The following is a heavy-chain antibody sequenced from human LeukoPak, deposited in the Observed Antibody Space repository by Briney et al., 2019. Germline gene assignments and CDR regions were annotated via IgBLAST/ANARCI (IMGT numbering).Heavy chain of an antibody. J-gene: IGHJ5*01. CDR1: GFPFRRYA. D-gene: IGHD3-16*01. CDR2: ISGNGTT. Sequence: GGSLRLSCTASGFPFRRYAMTWVRQAPGKGLQWVSAISGNGTTFYADFVKGRLIVSRDNSKNTLYLQIDSLTTEDTATYFCSKEGAPPMIPFDFWGQGSLVVVS. CDR3: SKEGAPPMIPFDF. V-gene: IGHV3-23*01.